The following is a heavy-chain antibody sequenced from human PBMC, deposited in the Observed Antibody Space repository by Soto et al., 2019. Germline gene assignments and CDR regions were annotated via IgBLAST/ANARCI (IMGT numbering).Heavy chain of an antibody. CDR1: GGSISSYY. D-gene: IGHD1-26*01. J-gene: IGHJ4*02. V-gene: IGHV4-59*01. CDR3: ARDQVGATTGGFEY. Sequence: SETLSLTCTVSGGSISSYYWSWIRQPPWKGLEWIGYIYYSGSTNYNPSLKSRVTISVDTSKNQFSLKLSSVTAADTAVYYCARDQVGATTGGFEYWGQGTLVTVS. CDR2: IYYSGST.